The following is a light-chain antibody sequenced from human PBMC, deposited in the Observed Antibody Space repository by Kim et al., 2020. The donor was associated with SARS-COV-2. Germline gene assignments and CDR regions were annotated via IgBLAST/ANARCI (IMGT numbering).Light chain of an antibody. CDR1: SIGSKS. CDR2: YDS. CDR3: QVWDSSSDHRVV. Sequence: PGKAARVTCGGDSIGSKSVLWDQQKPGQAPVLVIYYDSDRPSGIPERFSGSNSGNTATLTISRVEAGDEADYYCQVWDSSSDHRVVFGGGTQLTVL. J-gene: IGLJ2*01. V-gene: IGLV3-21*04.